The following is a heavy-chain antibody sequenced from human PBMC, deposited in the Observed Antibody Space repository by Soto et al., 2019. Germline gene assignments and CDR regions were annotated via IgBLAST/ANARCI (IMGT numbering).Heavy chain of an antibody. CDR3: TRGGGTSELLYYFDY. CDR1: GGSISSYY. Sequence: PSETLSLTCTVSGGSISSYYWSWIRQPPGKGLEWIGYIYYSGSTNYNPSLKSRVTISVDTSKNQFSLKLSSVTAADTAVYYCTRGGGTSELLYYFDYWGQGTLVTVSS. CDR2: IYYSGST. V-gene: IGHV4-59*01. D-gene: IGHD1-26*01. J-gene: IGHJ4*02.